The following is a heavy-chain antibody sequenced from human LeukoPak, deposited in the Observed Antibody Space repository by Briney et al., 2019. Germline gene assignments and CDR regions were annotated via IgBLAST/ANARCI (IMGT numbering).Heavy chain of an antibody. CDR2: INPDSGGP. J-gene: IGHJ4*02. V-gene: IGHV1-2*06. CDR1: GYTFTNHD. D-gene: IGHD3-10*01. Sequence: ASVKVSCKASGYTFTNHDFNWMRQAPGQGLEWMGRINPDSGGPNYAHKFQGRVTMTRDTSISTAYMDLSRLTSDDTAVYFCARDRGKVANDYWGQGTLVIVSS. CDR3: ARDRGKVANDY.